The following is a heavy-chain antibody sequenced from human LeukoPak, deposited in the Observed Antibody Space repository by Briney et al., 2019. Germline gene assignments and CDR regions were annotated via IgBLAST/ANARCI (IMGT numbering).Heavy chain of an antibody. Sequence: PSETLSLTCAVYGGSFSGYYWSWIRQPPGKGLEWIGEINHSGSTNYNPSLKSRVTISVDTSKNQFSLKLSSVTAADTAVYYCARTALYSSSWSGPSGAFGYWGQGTLVTVSS. D-gene: IGHD6-13*01. J-gene: IGHJ4*02. CDR2: INHSGST. CDR1: GGSFSGYY. CDR3: ARTALYSSSWSGPSGAFGY. V-gene: IGHV4-34*01.